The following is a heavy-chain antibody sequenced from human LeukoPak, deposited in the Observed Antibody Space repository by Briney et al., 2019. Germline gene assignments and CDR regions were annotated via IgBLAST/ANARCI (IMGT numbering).Heavy chain of an antibody. D-gene: IGHD6-19*01. CDR3: AKVRGTYSSGYFFDY. CDR1: GFTFDNYA. Sequence: GGSLRLSCAASGFTFDNYAMHWVRQAPGKGLEWLSIISWNSGYIGYADSVKGRFTISRDNAKKSLDLQMNNLRAEDTAFYYCAKVRGTYSSGYFFDYWGQGTLVTVSS. CDR2: ISWNSGYI. J-gene: IGHJ4*02. V-gene: IGHV3-9*01.